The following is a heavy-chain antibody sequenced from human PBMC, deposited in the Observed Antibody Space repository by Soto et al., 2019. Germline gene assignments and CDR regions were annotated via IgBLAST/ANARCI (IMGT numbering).Heavy chain of an antibody. CDR3: AKDLPSYTYGRGIFDY. CDR2: IYYTGNT. D-gene: IGHD5-18*01. J-gene: IGHJ4*01. Sequence: SDTLSLTCTVTGGSLSTYYWSWIRQPPGKGLEWIGHIYYTGNTNYNPSLKSRVTISVDTSTNRFSLRLRSVSAADTAVYYCAKDLPSYTYGRGIFDYWGHGTLVNVSS. CDR1: GGSLSTYY. V-gene: IGHV4-59*13.